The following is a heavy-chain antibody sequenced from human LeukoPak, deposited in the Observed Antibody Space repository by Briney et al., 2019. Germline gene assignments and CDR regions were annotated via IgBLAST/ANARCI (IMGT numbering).Heavy chain of an antibody. CDR3: ARQGRGYSPYYSYYMDV. CDR1: GYSFTSYW. J-gene: IGHJ6*03. D-gene: IGHD5-24*01. V-gene: IGHV5-51*01. CDR2: IY. Sequence: GESLKISCKGSGYSFTSYWIGWVRQMPGKGLEWMGIIYSPSFQGQVTISADKSISTAYLQWSSLKASDTAMYYCARQGRGYSPYYSYYMDVWGKGTTVTVSS.